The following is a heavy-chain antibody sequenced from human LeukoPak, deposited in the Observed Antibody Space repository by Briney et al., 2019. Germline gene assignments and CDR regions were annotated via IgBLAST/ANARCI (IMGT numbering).Heavy chain of an antibody. D-gene: IGHD3-3*01. CDR3: ARRVITIFGVVIGFDP. V-gene: IGHV4-39*01. J-gene: IGHJ5*02. CDR1: GGSISSSSYY. CDR2: IYYSGST. Sequence: SETLSLTCTVSGGSISSSSYYWGWTCQPPGKGLEWIGSIYYSGSTYYNPSLKSRVTISVDTSKNQFSLKLSSVTAADTAVYYCARRVITIFGVVIGFDPWGQGTLVTVSS.